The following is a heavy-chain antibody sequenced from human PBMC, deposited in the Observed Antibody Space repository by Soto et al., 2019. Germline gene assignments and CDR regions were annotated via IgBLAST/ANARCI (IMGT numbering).Heavy chain of an antibody. J-gene: IGHJ1*01. V-gene: IGHV3-30*18. CDR3: AKDYDYYDSSGYRTGFEYFQH. CDR2: ISHDGSNK. D-gene: IGHD3-22*01. CDR1: GFTFSSYG. Sequence: QVQLVESGGGVVQPGRSLRLSCAASGFTFSSYGMHWVRQAPGKALEWVAGISHDGSNKYYADSVKGRFTISRDNSKNTLYLQMNSLRAEDTAVYYCAKDYDYYDSSGYRTGFEYFQHWGQGTLVTVSS.